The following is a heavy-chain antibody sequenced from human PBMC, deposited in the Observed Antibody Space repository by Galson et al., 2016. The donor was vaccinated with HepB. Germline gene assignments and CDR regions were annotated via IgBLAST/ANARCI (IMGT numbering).Heavy chain of an antibody. J-gene: IGHJ4*02. V-gene: IGHV3-7*05. CDR3: TTEGDY. CDR2: INKDGSEE. CDR1: AFSFSSYW. Sequence: SLRLSCAASAFSFSSYWMTWVRQAPGKGLEWVADINKDGSEENYADSVKGRFTISRDNAKNSLYLQMNSLKTEDTAVYYCTTEGDYWGQGTLVTVSS.